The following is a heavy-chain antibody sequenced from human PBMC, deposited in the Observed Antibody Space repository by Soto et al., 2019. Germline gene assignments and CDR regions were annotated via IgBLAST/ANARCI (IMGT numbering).Heavy chain of an antibody. CDR1: DVSVSETYW. Sequence: QVHLQESGPGLVEPSETLSLTCAVSDVSVSETYWWSLVSEPPGEGLEWIGEISHRGTPHYNASLWTPDSMSTDTSRNQISLTLMSVTAADSASYVVARHVGVPGTGGFDYWGQGTLVTVSS. D-gene: IGHD3-10*01. V-gene: IGHV4-4*02. CDR3: ARHVGVPGTGGFDY. J-gene: IGHJ4*02. CDR2: ISHRGTP.